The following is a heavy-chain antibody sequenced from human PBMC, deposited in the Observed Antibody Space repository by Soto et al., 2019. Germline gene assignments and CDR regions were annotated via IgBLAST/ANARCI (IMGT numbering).Heavy chain of an antibody. CDR3: ARIPRSGWYSSPGYYYYGMDV. CDR1: GFSLSNARMG. Sequence: QVTLKESGPVLVKPTETLTLTCTVSGFSLSNARMGVSWIRQPPGKALEWLAHIFSNDEKSYSTSLKSRLTISKDTSKSQVVLTMTNIDPVDTATYYCARIPRSGWYSSPGYYYYGMDVWGQGTTVTVSS. CDR2: IFSNDEK. D-gene: IGHD6-19*01. J-gene: IGHJ6*02. V-gene: IGHV2-26*01.